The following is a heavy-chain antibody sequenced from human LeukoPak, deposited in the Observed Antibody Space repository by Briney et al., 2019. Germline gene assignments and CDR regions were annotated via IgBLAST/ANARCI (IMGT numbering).Heavy chain of an antibody. J-gene: IGHJ4*02. CDR2: ISYDGSNK. D-gene: IGHD6-19*01. Sequence: GGSLRLSCAASGFTFSSYAMHWVRQAPGKGLEWVAVISYDGSNKYYADSVKGRFTISRDNSKNTLYLQMNSLRAEDTAVYYCAKASGQLGRGYFDYWGQGTLVTVSS. CDR3: AKASGQLGRGYFDY. CDR1: GFTFSSYA. V-gene: IGHV3-30-3*01.